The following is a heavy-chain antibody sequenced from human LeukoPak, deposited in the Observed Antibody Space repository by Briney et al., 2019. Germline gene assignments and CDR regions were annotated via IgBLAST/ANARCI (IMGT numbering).Heavy chain of an antibody. J-gene: IGHJ4*02. CDR3: AKDRGRTWVQVAN. CDR2: ISGHSATT. Sequence: PGGSLRLSCAASGFTFRDYAMSWVRQAPGKGLEWVSTISGHSATTDYADSVKGRFTISRDNSKNTLYLQMNSLRVEDTAVYYCAKDRGRTWVQVANWGQGTLVTVSS. V-gene: IGHV3-23*01. CDR1: GFTFRDYA. D-gene: IGHD2-15*01.